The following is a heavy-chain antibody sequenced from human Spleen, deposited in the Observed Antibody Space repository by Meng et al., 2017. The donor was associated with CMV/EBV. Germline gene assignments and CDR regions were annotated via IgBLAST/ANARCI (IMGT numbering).Heavy chain of an antibody. CDR1: GYTFTGYY. CDR2: MNPNSGNT. Sequence: ASVKVSCKASGYTFTGYYMHWVRQAPGQGLEWMGWMNPNSGNTGYAQKFQGRVTMTRNTSISTAYMELSSLRSEDTAVYYCARGRQLGRNWFDPWGQGTLVTVSS. D-gene: IGHD6-13*01. V-gene: IGHV1-8*02. J-gene: IGHJ5*02. CDR3: ARGRQLGRNWFDP.